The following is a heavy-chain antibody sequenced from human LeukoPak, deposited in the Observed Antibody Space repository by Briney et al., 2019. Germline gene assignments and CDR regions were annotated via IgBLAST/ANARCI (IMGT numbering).Heavy chain of an antibody. D-gene: IGHD2-15*01. V-gene: IGHV4-34*01. CDR3: ARSFRLPYCSGGSCYGWFDP. Sequence: SETLSLTCAVYGGSFSGYYWSWIRQPPGKGLEWIGEINHSGSTNYNPSLKSRVTISVDTSKNQFSLKLSSVTAADTAVYYCARSFRLPYCSGGSCYGWFDPWGQGTLVTVSS. CDR1: GGSFSGYY. J-gene: IGHJ5*02. CDR2: INHSGST.